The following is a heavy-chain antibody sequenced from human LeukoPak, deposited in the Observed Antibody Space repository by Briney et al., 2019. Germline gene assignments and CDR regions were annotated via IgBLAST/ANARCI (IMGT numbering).Heavy chain of an antibody. V-gene: IGHV3-53*01. J-gene: IGHJ4*02. CDR3: ALTDYGDYFRGYYFDY. Sequence: GGSLRLSCAASGFTVSSNYMSWVRQAPGKGLEWVSVIYSGGSTYYADSVTGRFTISRDNSKNTLYLQMNSLRAEDTAVYYCALTDYGDYFRGYYFDYWGQGTLVTVSS. CDR2: IYSGGST. CDR1: GFTVSSNY. D-gene: IGHD4-17*01.